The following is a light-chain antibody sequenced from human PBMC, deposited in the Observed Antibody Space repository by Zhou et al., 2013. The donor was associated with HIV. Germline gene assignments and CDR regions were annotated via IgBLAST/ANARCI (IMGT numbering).Light chain of an antibody. CDR2: GTS. Sequence: EIVLTQSPGTLSLSPGERATLSCRASQSVGNSYLAWYQQKPGQTPRLLIYGTSSRATGIPDRFSGSGSGTDFTLTINRLEPQDFAVYYCQQYARSPLTFGGGTKVGIK. CDR1: QSVGNSY. V-gene: IGKV3-20*01. J-gene: IGKJ4*01. CDR3: QQYARSPLT.